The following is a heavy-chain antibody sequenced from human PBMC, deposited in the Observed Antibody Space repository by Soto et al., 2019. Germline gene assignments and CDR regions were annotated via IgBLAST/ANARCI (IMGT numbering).Heavy chain of an antibody. CDR2: IYHSGST. D-gene: IGHD2-15*01. J-gene: IGHJ4*02. CDR1: GGSISSGGYS. Sequence: SETLSLTCAVSGGSISSGGYSWSWIRQPPGKGLEWIGYIYHSGSTYYNPSLKGRVTISVDRSKNQFSLKLSSVTAADTAVYYCARGDCSGGSCYFDYWGQGTLVTVS. V-gene: IGHV4-30-2*01. CDR3: ARGDCSGGSCYFDY.